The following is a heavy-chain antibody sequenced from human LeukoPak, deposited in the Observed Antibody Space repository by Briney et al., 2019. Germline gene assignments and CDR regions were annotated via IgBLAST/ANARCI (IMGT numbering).Heavy chain of an antibody. V-gene: IGHV4-59*01. Sequence: SETLSLTCTVSGGSISSYHWSWIRQPPGKGLEWIGHIYYTGSTNYNPSLRSRVTISLDTSKNQFSLKLSSVTAADTAVYYCTRSLGVVIHGGMDVWGQGTTVTVSS. CDR3: TRSLGVVIHGGMDV. CDR1: GGSISSYH. J-gene: IGHJ6*02. D-gene: IGHD3-3*01. CDR2: IYYTGST.